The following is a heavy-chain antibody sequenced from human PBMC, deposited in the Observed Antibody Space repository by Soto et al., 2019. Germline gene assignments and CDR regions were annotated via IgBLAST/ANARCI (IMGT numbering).Heavy chain of an antibody. V-gene: IGHV4-59*08. Sequence: PSETLSLTCTVSGGSISSYYWSWIRQPPGKGLEWIGFIYHSGSTNYSPSLKSRVTISVDTSKNQFSLKLTSLTAADTAVYYCARRSSGPTFFDYWGQGTLVTVSS. D-gene: IGHD3-10*01. J-gene: IGHJ4*02. CDR2: IYHSGST. CDR1: GGSISSYY. CDR3: ARRSSGPTFFDY.